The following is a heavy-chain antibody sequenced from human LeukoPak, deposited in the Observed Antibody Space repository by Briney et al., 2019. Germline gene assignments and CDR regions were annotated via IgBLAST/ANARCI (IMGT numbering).Heavy chain of an antibody. Sequence: SETLSLTFTVSGGSISSYYWSWIRQPPGKGLEWIGYIYYSGSTNYNPSLKSRVTISVDTSKNQFSLKLSSVTAADTAVYYCARRHGGNSGGFDYWGQGTLVTVSS. CDR2: IYYSGST. V-gene: IGHV4-59*08. CDR1: GGSISSYY. CDR3: ARRHGGNSGGFDY. J-gene: IGHJ4*02. D-gene: IGHD4-23*01.